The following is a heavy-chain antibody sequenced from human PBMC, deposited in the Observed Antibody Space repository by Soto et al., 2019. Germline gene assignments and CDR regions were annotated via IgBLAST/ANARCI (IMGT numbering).Heavy chain of an antibody. CDR3: AKDYDSAPGNRWFDH. Sequence: GASVKVSCKASGYTFTGYYMHWVRQAPGQGLEWMGWINPNSGGTNYAQKFQGWVTMTRDTSISTAYMELSRLRSDDTAVYYCAKDYDSAPGNRWFDHWGQGSLVTVSS. D-gene: IGHD3-22*01. CDR1: GYTFTGYY. J-gene: IGHJ5*02. V-gene: IGHV1-2*04. CDR2: INPNSGGT.